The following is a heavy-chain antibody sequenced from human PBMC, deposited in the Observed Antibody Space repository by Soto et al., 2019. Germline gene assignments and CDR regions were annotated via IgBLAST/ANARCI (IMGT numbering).Heavy chain of an antibody. Sequence: GGSLRLSCAASGFTFSSYAMSWVRQAPGKGLEWVSAISGSGGSTYYADSVKGRFTISRDNSKNTLYLQTNSLRAEDTAVYYCATLSSDPCYYYYGTDVWGQGTTVTVSS. CDR1: GFTFSSYA. D-gene: IGHD6-6*01. CDR3: ATLSSDPCYYYYGTDV. V-gene: IGHV3-23*01. J-gene: IGHJ6*02. CDR2: ISGSGGST.